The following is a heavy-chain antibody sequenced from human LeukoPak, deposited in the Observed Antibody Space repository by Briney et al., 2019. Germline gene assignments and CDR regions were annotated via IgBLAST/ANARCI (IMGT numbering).Heavy chain of an antibody. J-gene: IGHJ4*02. CDR1: GLTFSPYG. CDR3: AYGSTRDY. V-gene: IGHV3-30*03. CDR2: LSYDGTNK. Sequence: GGSLRLTCAASGLTFSPYGMHWVRQAPGKGLEWVAVLSYDGTNKFYADSVKGRFTISRDNSKNTLFLQMNSLRAEDTAMYYCAYGSTRDYWGQGTLVTVSS. D-gene: IGHD3-10*01.